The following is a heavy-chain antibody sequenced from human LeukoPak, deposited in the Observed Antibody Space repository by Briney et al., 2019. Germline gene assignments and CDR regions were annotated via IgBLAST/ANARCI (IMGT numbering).Heavy chain of an antibody. CDR1: GYTFTSYD. D-gene: IGHD6-6*01. CDR3: ARDLNDAWQELVGGY. Sequence: ASVKVSCKASGYTFTSYDINWVRQATGQGLEWMGWISAYNGKTNYAQKFQGRVTMTTDTSTRTAYMELRSLRSDDTAVYYCARDLNDAWQELVGGYWGQGTLVTVSS. V-gene: IGHV1-18*01. J-gene: IGHJ4*02. CDR2: ISAYNGKT.